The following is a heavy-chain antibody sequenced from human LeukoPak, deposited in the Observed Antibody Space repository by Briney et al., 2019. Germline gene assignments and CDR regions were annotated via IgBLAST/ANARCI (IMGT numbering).Heavy chain of an antibody. D-gene: IGHD1-26*01. Sequence: HAGGSLRLSCAASGFTFSSYGMHWVRQAPGKGLEWVAVISYDGSNKYYADSVKGRFTISRDNSKNTLYLQMNSLRAEDTAVYYCARVRSYRGSTYFDYWGQGTLVTVSS. CDR2: ISYDGSNK. J-gene: IGHJ4*02. CDR1: GFTFSSYG. V-gene: IGHV3-30*19. CDR3: ARVRSYRGSTYFDY.